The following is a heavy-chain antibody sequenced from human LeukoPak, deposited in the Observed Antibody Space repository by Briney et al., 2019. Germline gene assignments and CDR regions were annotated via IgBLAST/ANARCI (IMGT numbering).Heavy chain of an antibody. D-gene: IGHD5-18*01. CDR3: AGWDTAMLYYYYYMDV. V-gene: IGHV3-30*04. J-gene: IGHJ6*03. CDR2: ISYDGSNK. Sequence: GGSLRLSCAASGFTFSSYAMHWVRQAPGKGLEWVAVISYDGSNKYYADSVKGRFTISRDNSKNTLYLQMNSLRAEDTAVYYCAGWDTAMLYYYYYMDVWGKGTTVTVSS. CDR1: GFTFSSYA.